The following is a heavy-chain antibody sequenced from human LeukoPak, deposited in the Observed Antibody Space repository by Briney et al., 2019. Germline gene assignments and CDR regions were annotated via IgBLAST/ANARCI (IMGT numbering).Heavy chain of an antibody. CDR2: IIPILGIA. CDR3: ASSVARGNSYGFYGMDV. D-gene: IGHD5-18*01. CDR1: GGTFSSYA. V-gene: IGHV1-69*04. J-gene: IGHJ6*02. Sequence: ASVKVSCKASGGTFSSYAISWVRQAPGQGLEWMGRIIPILGIANYAQKFQGRVTITADKSTSTAYMGLSSLRSEDTAVYYCASSVARGNSYGFYGMDVWGQGTTVVVSS.